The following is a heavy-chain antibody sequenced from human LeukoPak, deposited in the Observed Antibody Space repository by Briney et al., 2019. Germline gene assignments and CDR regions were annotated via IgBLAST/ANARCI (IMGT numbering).Heavy chain of an antibody. CDR1: GFTFSIYW. J-gene: IGHJ3*02. V-gene: IGHV3-74*01. D-gene: IGHD3-22*01. CDR2: INSDGSYT. Sequence: GGSLRLSCAASGFTFSIYWMHWVRQAPGKGLVWVSHINSDGSYTTYADSVKGRFTTSRDNAKNTLYLQMNSLRAEDTAVYYCARDSSYSTAIWGQGTMVTVSS. CDR3: ARDSSYSTAI.